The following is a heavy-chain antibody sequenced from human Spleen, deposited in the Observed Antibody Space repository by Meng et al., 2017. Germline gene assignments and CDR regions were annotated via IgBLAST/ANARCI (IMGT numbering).Heavy chain of an antibody. Sequence: GESLKISCAASGFTFNSYAMNWVRQAPGKGLEWVSAISGSGGSTYYADSVKGRFTISRVNSRNTMYLQMNSLRVEDTAVYYCAKDRKYSYSFFDYWGQGTLVTVSS. CDR3: AKDRKYSYSFFDY. D-gene: IGHD5-18*01. J-gene: IGHJ4*02. CDR1: GFTFNSYA. V-gene: IGHV3-23*01. CDR2: ISGSGGST.